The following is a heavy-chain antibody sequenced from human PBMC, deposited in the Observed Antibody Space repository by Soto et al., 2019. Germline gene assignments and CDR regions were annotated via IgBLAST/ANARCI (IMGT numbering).Heavy chain of an antibody. V-gene: IGHV4-59*01. D-gene: IGHD3-16*01. CDR1: GCSISSYY. CDR2: IYYSGST. Sequence: SETLSVTCTVSGCSISSYYWSWSRQPPGKGLEWIGYIYYSGSTNYNPSLKSRVTLSVDTSKNQFSLKLSSVTAADTAVYYCARRYGGNFDYWGQGTLVTVS. J-gene: IGHJ4*02. CDR3: ARRYGGNFDY.